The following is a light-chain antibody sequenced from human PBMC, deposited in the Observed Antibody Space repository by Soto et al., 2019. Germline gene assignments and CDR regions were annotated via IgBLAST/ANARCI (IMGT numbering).Light chain of an antibody. CDR3: QHSYSTLFT. CDR1: QSISNY. Sequence: DIQMTQSPSSLSASVGDRVTITCRASQSISNYLNWYQQKPGKAPKLLIYAASTLQSGVSSRFSGSGSGTDFTLTISSLQVEDFATYYCQHSYSTLFTFGPGTKVDVK. V-gene: IGKV1-39*01. CDR2: AAS. J-gene: IGKJ3*01.